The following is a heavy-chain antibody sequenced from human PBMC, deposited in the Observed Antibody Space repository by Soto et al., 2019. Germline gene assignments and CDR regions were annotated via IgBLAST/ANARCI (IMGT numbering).Heavy chain of an antibody. CDR2: IWYDGSNK. CDR3: ARDTGSSGGYLRGYNSGMAV. Sequence: QHWGSLRLCSAACGFSVSSYGMHGVLQAPGKGLEWVAVIWYDGSNKYYADSVKGRFTISRDNSKNTLYLQMNSLRAEDTAVYYCARDTGSSGGYLRGYNSGMAVRRNGTTVTVSS. CDR1: GFSVSSYG. D-gene: IGHD6-19*01. J-gene: IGHJ6*01. V-gene: IGHV3-33*01.